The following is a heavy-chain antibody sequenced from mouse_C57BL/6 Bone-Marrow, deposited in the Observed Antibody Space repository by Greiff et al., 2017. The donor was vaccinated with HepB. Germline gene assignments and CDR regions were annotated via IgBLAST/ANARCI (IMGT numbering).Heavy chain of an antibody. CDR3: ALYYGSSYGDY. V-gene: IGHV1-39*01. J-gene: IGHJ2*01. Sequence: VQLQQSGPELVKPGASVKISCKASGYLFTDYNMNWVKQSNGKSLEWIGVINPNDGTTSYNQKFKGKTTLTVDQSSSTDYMQLNSLTSEDSAVYYCALYYGSSYGDYWGQGTTLTVSS. CDR2: INPNDGTT. D-gene: IGHD1-1*01. CDR1: GYLFTDYN.